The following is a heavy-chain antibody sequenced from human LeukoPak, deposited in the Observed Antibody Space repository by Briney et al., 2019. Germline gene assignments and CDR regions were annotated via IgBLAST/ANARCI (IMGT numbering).Heavy chain of an antibody. V-gene: IGHV5-51*01. D-gene: IGHD6-13*01. Sequence: GESLKISCKGSGYSFNMYWIGWVRQMPGKGLEWMGIIYPGDSDTRYSPSFQGQVTISADKSISTAYLQWSSLQASDTAMYYCARHVGSSDVDFWGQGTLVTVSS. CDR2: IYPGDSDT. J-gene: IGHJ4*02. CDR1: GYSFNMYW. CDR3: ARHVGSSDVDF.